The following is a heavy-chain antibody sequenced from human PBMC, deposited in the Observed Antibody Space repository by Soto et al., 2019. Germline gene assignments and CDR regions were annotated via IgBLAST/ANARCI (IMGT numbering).Heavy chain of an antibody. CDR1: GFTFSSYA. Sequence: GGSLRLSCAASGFTFSSYALHWVRQAPGKGLEWVAVISYDSSNKYYADSVKGRFTISRDNAKNTLYLQMNSLRDEDTAVYYCARESAALNWFDPWGQGTLVTVSS. CDR2: ISYDSSNK. D-gene: IGHD2-2*01. J-gene: IGHJ5*02. CDR3: ARESAALNWFDP. V-gene: IGHV3-30*04.